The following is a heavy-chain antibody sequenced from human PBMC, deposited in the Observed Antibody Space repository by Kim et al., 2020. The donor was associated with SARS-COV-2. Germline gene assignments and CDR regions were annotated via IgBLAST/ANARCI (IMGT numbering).Heavy chain of an antibody. V-gene: IGHV3-21*01. Sequence: SVKGRFTTSRDNAKNSLCLQMNSLRAEDTAVYYCARGPNDYGDPREAFDIWGQETMGTVSS. D-gene: IGHD4-17*01. CDR3: ARGPNDYGDPREAFDI. J-gene: IGHJ3*02.